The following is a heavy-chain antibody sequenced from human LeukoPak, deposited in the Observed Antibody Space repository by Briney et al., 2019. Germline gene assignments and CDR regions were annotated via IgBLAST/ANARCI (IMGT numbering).Heavy chain of an antibody. D-gene: IGHD3-10*02. V-gene: IGHV1-69*13. J-gene: IGHJ5*02. CDR3: ARDRSVAVTMFGSFNWFDP. CDR2: IIPIFGTA. Sequence: SVKVSCKASGGTFSSYAISWVRQAPGQGLEWMGGIIPIFGTANYAQKFQGRVTITADESTSTAYMELSSLRSEDTAVYYCARDRSVAVTMFGSFNWFDPWGQGTLVTVSS. CDR1: GGTFSSYA.